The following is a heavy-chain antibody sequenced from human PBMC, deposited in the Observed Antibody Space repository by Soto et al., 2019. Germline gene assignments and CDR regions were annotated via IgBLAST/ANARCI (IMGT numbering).Heavy chain of an antibody. D-gene: IGHD3-22*01. CDR3: ARGPYYYDSSGPWGYFDL. CDR1: GFSFNIYS. CDR2: ISSSSSPI. Sequence: GGSLRLSCAASGFSFNIYSMNWVRQAPGKGLEWVSYISSSSSPIKYADSVKGRFTISRDNGKNSLYLQMSSLRDEDTAVYYCARGPYYYDSSGPWGYFDLWGRGTLVTVSS. J-gene: IGHJ2*01. V-gene: IGHV3-48*02.